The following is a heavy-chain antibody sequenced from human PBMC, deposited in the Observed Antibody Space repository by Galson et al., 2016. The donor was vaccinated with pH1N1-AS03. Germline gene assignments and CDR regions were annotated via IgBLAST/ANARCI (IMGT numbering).Heavy chain of an antibody. J-gene: IGHJ3*01. CDR2: INGDATKT. V-gene: IGHV3-74*01. CDR3: AKEVGSRRWFEACDL. Sequence: SLRLSCAASGFSFSTYWMYWVRQAPGQGLVWLARINGDATKTHYADSVRGRFTISRDNAKNTLHLQMNRLRAEDTANYFCAKEVGSRRWFEACDLWGQGTVVTVSS. D-gene: IGHD6-13*01. CDR1: GFSFSTYW.